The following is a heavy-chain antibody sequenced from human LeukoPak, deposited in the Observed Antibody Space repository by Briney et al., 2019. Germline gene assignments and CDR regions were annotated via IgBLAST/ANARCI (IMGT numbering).Heavy chain of an antibody. CDR1: GFTFSSYA. J-gene: IGHJ4*02. V-gene: IGHV3-30*04. D-gene: IGHD6-13*01. CDR3: ARNEAAAGTHYFDY. CDR2: ISYDGSNK. Sequence: PGGSLRLSCAASGFTFSSYAVHWVRQAPGKGLEWVAVISYDGSNKYYADSVKGRFTISRDNSKNTLYLQMNSLRAEDTAVYYCARNEAAAGTHYFDYWGQGTLVTVSS.